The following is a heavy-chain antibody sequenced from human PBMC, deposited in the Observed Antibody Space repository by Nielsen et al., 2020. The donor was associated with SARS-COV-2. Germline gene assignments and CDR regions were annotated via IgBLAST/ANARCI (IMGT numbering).Heavy chain of an antibody. V-gene: IGHV4-39*07. Sequence: SETLSLTCTVSGGSISSYYWGWIRQPPGKGLEWIGSIYYSGSTYYNPSLKSRVTISVDTSKNQFSLKLSSVTAADTAVYYCARDTRVAVAAIYYYYYMDVWGKGTTVTVSS. CDR1: GGSISSYY. D-gene: IGHD6-19*01. CDR3: ARDTRVAVAAIYYYYYMDV. J-gene: IGHJ6*03. CDR2: IYYSGST.